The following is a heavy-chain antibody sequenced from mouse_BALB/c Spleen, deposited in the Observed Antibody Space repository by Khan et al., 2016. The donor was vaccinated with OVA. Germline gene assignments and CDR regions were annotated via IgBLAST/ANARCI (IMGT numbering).Heavy chain of an antibody. V-gene: IGHV1S81*02. Sequence: QVQLQQSGAELVKPGASVKLSCKASGYTFSSYYMYWVKQRPGQGLEWIGGINPSNGGTNFNEKFKTKATLTVDKSSTTAYMHLSSLTSEDSAVYYWTRSGYANPFAYWGQGTLVTVSA. D-gene: IGHD2-10*02. J-gene: IGHJ3*01. CDR3: TRSGYANPFAY. CDR2: INPSNGGT. CDR1: GYTFSSYY.